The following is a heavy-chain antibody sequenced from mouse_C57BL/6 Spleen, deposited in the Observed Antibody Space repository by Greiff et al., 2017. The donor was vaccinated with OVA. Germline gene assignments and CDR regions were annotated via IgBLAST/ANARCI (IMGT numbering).Heavy chain of an antibody. V-gene: IGHV3-1*01. CDR1: GYSITSGYD. J-gene: IGHJ3*01. CDR2: ISYSGST. CDR3: AREGGYYGNYEGWFAY. Sequence: EVQLVESGPGMVKPSQSLSLTCTVTGYSITSGYDWHWIRHFPGNKLEWMGYISYSGSTNYNPSLKSRISITHDTSKNHFFLKLNSVTTEDTATYYCAREGGYYGNYEGWFAYWGQGTLVTVSA. D-gene: IGHD2-1*01.